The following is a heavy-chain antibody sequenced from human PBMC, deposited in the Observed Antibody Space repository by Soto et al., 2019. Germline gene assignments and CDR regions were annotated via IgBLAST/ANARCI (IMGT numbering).Heavy chain of an antibody. CDR2: INHSGST. Sequence: SETLSLTCAVDGGSFSGYYWSWIRQPPGKGLEWIGEINHSGSTNYNPSLKSRVTISVDTSKNQFSLKLSSVTAADTAVYYCARGGYDPGIAAAGTSDWFDPWGQGTLVTVSS. V-gene: IGHV4-34*01. CDR1: GGSFSGYY. J-gene: IGHJ5*02. CDR3: ARGGYDPGIAAAGTSDWFDP. D-gene: IGHD6-13*01.